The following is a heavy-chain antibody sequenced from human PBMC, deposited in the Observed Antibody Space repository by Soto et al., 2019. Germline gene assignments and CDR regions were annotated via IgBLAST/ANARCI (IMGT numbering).Heavy chain of an antibody. CDR2: ISAYNGNT. CDR1: GYTFTSYG. Sequence: VASVKVSCKASGYTFTSYGISWVRQAPGQGLEWMGWISAYNGNTNYAQKLQGRVTMTTDTSTSTAYMELRSLRSDDTAVYYCARVGAYYYDSSGSQGAFDIWGQGTMVTVSS. CDR3: ARVGAYYYDSSGSQGAFDI. V-gene: IGHV1-18*01. J-gene: IGHJ3*02. D-gene: IGHD3-22*01.